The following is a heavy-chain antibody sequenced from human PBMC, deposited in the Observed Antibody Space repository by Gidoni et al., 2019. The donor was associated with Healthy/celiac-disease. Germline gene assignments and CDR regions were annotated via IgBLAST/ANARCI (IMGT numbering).Heavy chain of an antibody. CDR3: AKTPYYYDSSGYPYWYFDL. D-gene: IGHD3-22*01. V-gene: IGHV3-23*01. J-gene: IGHJ2*01. CDR1: GFTFSSYA. CDR2: ISGSGGST. Sequence: EVQLLASGGGLVQPGGFLRLSCAASGFTFSSYAMSWVRQAPGKGLEWVSAISGSGGSTYYADSVKGRFTISRDNSKNTLYLQMNSLRAEDTAVYYCAKTPYYYDSSGYPYWYFDLWGRGTLVTVSS.